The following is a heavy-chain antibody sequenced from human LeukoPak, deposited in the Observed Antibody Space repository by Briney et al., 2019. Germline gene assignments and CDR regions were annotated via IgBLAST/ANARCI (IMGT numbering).Heavy chain of an antibody. D-gene: IGHD4-23*01. CDR1: GGSLSSSNW. CDR2: IYHSGST. J-gene: IGHJ2*01. Sequence: SGTLSLTCAVSGGSLSSSNWWSWVRQPPGKELEWIGEIYHSGSTNYNPSLRSRVTISVDRSKNQFSLKLSSVTAADTAVYYCARDVGGWRYFDLWGRGTLVTVSS. CDR3: ARDVGGWRYFDL. V-gene: IGHV4-4*02.